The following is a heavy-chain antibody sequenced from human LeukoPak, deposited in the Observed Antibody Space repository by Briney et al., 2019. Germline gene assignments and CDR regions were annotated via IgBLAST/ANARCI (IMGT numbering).Heavy chain of an antibody. Sequence: KPSETLSLTCTVSGGSVSSGSYYWSWIRQPPGKGLEWIGYIYYSGSTNYNPSLKSRVTISVDKSKNQISLKLSSVTAADTAVYYCASPYCSGGYCYFDSWGQGTLVTVSS. V-gene: IGHV4-61*01. CDR2: IYYSGST. D-gene: IGHD2-15*01. J-gene: IGHJ4*02. CDR3: ASPYCSGGYCYFDS. CDR1: GGSVSSGSYY.